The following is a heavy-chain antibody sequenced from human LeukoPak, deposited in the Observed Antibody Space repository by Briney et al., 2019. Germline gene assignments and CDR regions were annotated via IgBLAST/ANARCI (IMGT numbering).Heavy chain of an antibody. D-gene: IGHD3-3*01. J-gene: IGHJ6*03. CDR3: ARGIIGDFWSGYYYMDV. CDR1: GYSFTSYW. CDR2: IDPGDSDT. V-gene: IGHV5-51*01. Sequence: GESLQISWKGSGYSFTSYWIGWVRQMPGKGLEWMGIIDPGDSDTRYSPSFQGQVTISADKSISTAYLRWSSLKASDTAMYYCARGIIGDFWSGYYYMDVWGKGTTVIVSS.